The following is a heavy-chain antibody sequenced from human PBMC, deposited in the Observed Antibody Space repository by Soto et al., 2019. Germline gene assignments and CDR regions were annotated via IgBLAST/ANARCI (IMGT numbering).Heavy chain of an antibody. D-gene: IGHD5-12*01. V-gene: IGHV3-23*01. CDR3: AKEVVATMHYYYYYYGMDV. Sequence: GGSLRLSCAASGFTFSSYAMSWVRQAPGKGLEWVSAISGSGGSTYYADSVKGRFTISRDNSKNTLYLQMNSLRAEDTAVYYCAKEVVATMHYYYYYYGMDVWGQGTTVTVS. J-gene: IGHJ6*02. CDR1: GFTFSSYA. CDR2: ISGSGGST.